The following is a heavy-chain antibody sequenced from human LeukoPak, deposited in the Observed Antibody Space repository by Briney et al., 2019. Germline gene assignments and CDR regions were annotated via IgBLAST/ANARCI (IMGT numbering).Heavy chain of an antibody. Sequence: SVKVSCKASGGTFSSYAISWVRQAPGQGLEWMGGIIPIFGAANYAQKFQGRVTITADKSTSTAYMELSSLRSEDTAVYYCARAKRVNLAYCGGDCQTHAFDIWGQGTMVTVSS. J-gene: IGHJ3*02. CDR3: ARAKRVNLAYCGGDCQTHAFDI. CDR2: IIPIFGAA. CDR1: GGTFSSYA. D-gene: IGHD2-21*02. V-gene: IGHV1-69*06.